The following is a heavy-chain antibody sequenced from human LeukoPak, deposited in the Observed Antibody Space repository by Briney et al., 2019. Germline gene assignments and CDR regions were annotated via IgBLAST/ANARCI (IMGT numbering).Heavy chain of an antibody. CDR2: ISHTEST. V-gene: IGHV4-34*01. D-gene: IGHD1-26*01. CDR1: GGSFSGYD. Sequence: PSETLSLTCAVYGGSFSGYDWSWLRQPPGKRLEWIGEISHTESTTYNPSLKGRVTISVDKSKNQFSLKLKSLTAADTAIYYCARGVSSGSYYNPFDSWGQGTLVTVSS. J-gene: IGHJ4*02. CDR3: ARGVSSGSYYNPFDS.